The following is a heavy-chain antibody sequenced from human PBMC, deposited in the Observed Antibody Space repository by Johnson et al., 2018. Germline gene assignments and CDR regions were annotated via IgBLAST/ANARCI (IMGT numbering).Heavy chain of an antibody. D-gene: IGHD4-11*01. Sequence: VQLVQSGAEVKKPGESLKISCKGSGYSFTNNWIGWVRQMPGEGLEWMGIIWPGDSDTRYSPSFEGQVTFSVDMSITTAYMQWSSLKASDTAIYYWSRTDHGDYSDALDMWGQGTMVTVSP. CDR1: GYSFTNNW. J-gene: IGHJ3*02. CDR2: IWPGDSDT. V-gene: IGHV5-51*03. CDR3: SRTDHGDYSDALDM.